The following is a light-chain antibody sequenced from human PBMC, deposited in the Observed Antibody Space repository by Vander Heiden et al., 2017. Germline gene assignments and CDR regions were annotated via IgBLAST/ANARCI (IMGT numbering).Light chain of an antibody. CDR1: SNDVGNYNL. V-gene: IGLV2-23*02. J-gene: IGLJ1*01. Sequence: SALTQPASVSGSPVHSITISCTGTSNDVGNYNLVSWYQQHPGKAPKLIIYDVSERPSGVSDRFSGSKSGNTASLTISGLQAEDEADYYCCSYAGPDTYVFGTVTKVTVL. CDR2: DVS. CDR3: CSYAGPDTYV.